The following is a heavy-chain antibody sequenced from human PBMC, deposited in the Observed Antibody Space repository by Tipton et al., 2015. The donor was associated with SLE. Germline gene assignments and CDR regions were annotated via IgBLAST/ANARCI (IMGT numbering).Heavy chain of an antibody. V-gene: IGHV3-7*01. CDR2: INQDGSGR. CDR3: ARDQSGIGLDY. J-gene: IGHJ4*02. Sequence: GSLRLSCAASGFTFSNYAMHWVRQAPGKGLEWVASINQDGSGRYYVDSVKGRFTISRDNAKNSVYLQMNSLRGEDTAVYYRARDQSGIGLDYWGQGTLVTVSS. CDR1: GFTFSNYA. D-gene: IGHD3-3*01.